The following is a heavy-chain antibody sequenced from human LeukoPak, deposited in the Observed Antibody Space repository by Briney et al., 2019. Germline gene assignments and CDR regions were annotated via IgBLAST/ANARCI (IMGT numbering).Heavy chain of an antibody. J-gene: IGHJ3*02. CDR1: GYSFTSYW. CDR2: IDPSDSYT. V-gene: IGHV5-10-1*01. Sequence: GESLKISCKGSGYSFTSYWISWVRQMPGKGLEWMGRIDPSDSYTNYSPSFQGHVTISADKSISTAYLQWSSLKASDTAMYYCARRHITNIVATTRPGAFDIWGQGTMVTVSS. D-gene: IGHD5-12*01. CDR3: ARRHITNIVATTRPGAFDI.